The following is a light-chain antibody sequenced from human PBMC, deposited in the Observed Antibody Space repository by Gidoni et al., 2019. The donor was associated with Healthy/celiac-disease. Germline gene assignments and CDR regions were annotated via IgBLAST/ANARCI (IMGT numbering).Light chain of an antibody. CDR3: QQSYSTLWT. V-gene: IGKV1-39*01. Sequence: IQMTQSPSSLSASVGDRVTITCRASQSISSYLNWYQQKPGKAPKLLFYAASSLQSGVPSRFSGSGSGTDFTLTISSLQPEDFATYYCQQSYSTLWTFGQGTKVEIK. CDR1: QSISSY. CDR2: AAS. J-gene: IGKJ1*01.